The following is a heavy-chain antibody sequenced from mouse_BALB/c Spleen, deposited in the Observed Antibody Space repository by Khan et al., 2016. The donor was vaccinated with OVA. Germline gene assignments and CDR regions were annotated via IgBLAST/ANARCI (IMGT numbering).Heavy chain of an antibody. CDR2: INPTSGYT. J-gene: IGHJ2*01. CDR3: TRDRIDY. V-gene: IGHV1-7*01. CDR1: GYTFTTYW. Sequence: VQLQESGAELAKPGASVKMSCKASGYTFTTYWMNWVKQRPGQGLEWIGYINPTSGYTDYNDKFKDRSTLSADKSSSTAYMQLSSLTSEDSAVYYCTRDRIDYWGQGTTLTVSS.